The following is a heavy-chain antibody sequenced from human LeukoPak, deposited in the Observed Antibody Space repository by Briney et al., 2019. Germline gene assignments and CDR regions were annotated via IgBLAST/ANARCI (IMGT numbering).Heavy chain of an antibody. D-gene: IGHD3-16*01. CDR3: ARGLWRGAFDI. V-gene: IGHV4-59*01. J-gene: IGHJ3*02. CDR1: GGSLNNYY. CDR2: VSYSGST. Sequence: SGTLSLTCIVSGGSLNNYYWSWIRQPPGKGMEWIGYVSYSGSTDYNLYLKSRVTISVDTSKNQFSLKLNSVTAADTAVYYCARGLWRGAFDIWGQGTIVTVYS.